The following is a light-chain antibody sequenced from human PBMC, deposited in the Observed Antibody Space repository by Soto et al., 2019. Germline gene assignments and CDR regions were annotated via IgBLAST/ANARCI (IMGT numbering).Light chain of an antibody. V-gene: IGLV1-47*01. Sequence: QSVLTQPPSASGTPGQRVTISCSGSRSNIGSGNVCWYQQFPGTAPKLLIYKNNQRPSGVPDRFSGSKSGTSASLVISGLRSEEDAEYFCAARDDSPSGSVFGGGTQLTVL. J-gene: IGLJ7*01. CDR2: KNN. CDR1: RSNIGSGN. CDR3: AARDDSPSGSV.